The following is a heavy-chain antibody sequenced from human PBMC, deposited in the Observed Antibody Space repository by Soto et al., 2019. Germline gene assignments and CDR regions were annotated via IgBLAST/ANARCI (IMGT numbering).Heavy chain of an antibody. D-gene: IGHD2-21*02. CDR3: ARGGGGDLYGMDV. J-gene: IGHJ6*02. V-gene: IGHV4-34*01. CDR1: DGSFRGYY. Sequence: QVQLQQWGAGLSKPSETLSLTCALYDGSFRGYYWSWVRQPPGKGLEWIGEINHSGITNYNPSLKSRVXXSXDXXKSQFSLKLSSVTAADTAVYYCARGGGGDLYGMDVWGQGTTVTVSS. CDR2: INHSGIT.